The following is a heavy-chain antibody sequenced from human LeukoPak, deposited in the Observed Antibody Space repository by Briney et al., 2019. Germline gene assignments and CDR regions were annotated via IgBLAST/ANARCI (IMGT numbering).Heavy chain of an antibody. Sequence: ASVKVSCKASGYTFTGYYMHWVRQAPGQGLEWMGWINPNSGGTNYAQKFQGRVTRTRDTSISTAYMELSRLRSDDTAVYYCASTSGGSSRAPNYYYYYMDVWGKGTTVTVSS. V-gene: IGHV1-2*02. CDR3: ASTSGGSSRAPNYYYYYMDV. CDR2: INPNSGGT. J-gene: IGHJ6*03. D-gene: IGHD1-26*01. CDR1: GYTFTGYY.